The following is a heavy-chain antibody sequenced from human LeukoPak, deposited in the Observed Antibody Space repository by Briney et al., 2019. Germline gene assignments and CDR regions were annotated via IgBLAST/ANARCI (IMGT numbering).Heavy chain of an antibody. V-gene: IGHV3-23*01. CDR3: ARVAGWHWFDP. CDR1: GFTFSSYH. CDR2: IRPSGGNT. Sequence: GWTLRLSCATLGFTFSSYHMILVRQAPGTGQAWVSSIRPSGGNTYYGDSVKGRFTISRDNSKNTVYLQMNNMRVDDTAVYYCARVAGWHWFDPWGQGTLVTVSS. D-gene: IGHD6-19*01. J-gene: IGHJ5*02.